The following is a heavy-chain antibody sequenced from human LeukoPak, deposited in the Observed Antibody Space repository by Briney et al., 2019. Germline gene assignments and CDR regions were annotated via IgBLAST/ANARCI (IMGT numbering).Heavy chain of an antibody. CDR2: MQSTGIS. CDR3: ARDKRHSYGRYFDP. V-gene: IGHV4-59*01. D-gene: IGHD5-18*01. Sequence: PSETLSLTCSVSGDSISTYHWNWIRQPPGKGLEWIGYMQSTGISKYKHSLKSRVNIFVDTSKNQLFLNMRSVTAADTAVYYCARDKRHSYGRYFDPWGQGRLVTVSS. J-gene: IGHJ4*02. CDR1: GDSISTYH.